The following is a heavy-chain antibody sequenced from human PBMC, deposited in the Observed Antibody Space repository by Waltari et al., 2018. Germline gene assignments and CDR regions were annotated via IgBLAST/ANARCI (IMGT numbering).Heavy chain of an antibody. Sequence: EVQLVASGGGLVQPGGSLRLSCAASGFTLSRFCMNWVRQTPGKGLWWVAGIKQDGSEKYYADSVNGRFTITRDNAKNSLYLQMNSLRAEDTAVYYCATSGWYCFDYWGQGTLVTVSS. CDR2: IKQDGSEK. CDR1: GFTLSRFC. V-gene: IGHV3-7*01. CDR3: ATSGWYCFDY. J-gene: IGHJ4*02. D-gene: IGHD6-19*01.